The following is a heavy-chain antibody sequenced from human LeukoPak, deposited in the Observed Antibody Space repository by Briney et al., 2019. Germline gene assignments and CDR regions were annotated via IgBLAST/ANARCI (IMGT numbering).Heavy chain of an antibody. D-gene: IGHD1-26*01. V-gene: IGHV1-2*06. CDR3: ARGWELLPISYYYYGMDV. Sequence: VASVNVSCKASGYTFTGYYMHWVRQAPGQGLECMGRINPNSGGTNYAQKFQGRVTMTGNTSISTAYMELSRLRSDDTAVYYCARGWELLPISYYYYGMDVWGQGTTVTVSS. J-gene: IGHJ6*02. CDR1: GYTFTGYY. CDR2: INPNSGGT.